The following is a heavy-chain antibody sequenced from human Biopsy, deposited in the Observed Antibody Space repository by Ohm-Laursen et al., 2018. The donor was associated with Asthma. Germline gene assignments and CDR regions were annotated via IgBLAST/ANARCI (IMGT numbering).Heavy chain of an antibody. Sequence: PSETLSLTCTVSYGSITSGGYYWTWIRQHPGKGLEWIGFIYYSGSTYYNPSLKSRVSISIDTSKNQFSLKLSSVTAADMAVYYCARAQDYYDSRGYYRSFDYWGQGTLVTVSS. CDR2: IYYSGST. CDR3: ARAQDYYDSRGYYRSFDY. V-gene: IGHV4-31*03. CDR1: YGSITSGGYY. D-gene: IGHD3-22*01. J-gene: IGHJ4*02.